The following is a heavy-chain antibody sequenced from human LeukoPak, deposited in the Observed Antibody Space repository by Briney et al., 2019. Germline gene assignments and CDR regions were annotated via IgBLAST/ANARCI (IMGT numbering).Heavy chain of an antibody. V-gene: IGHV4-59*01. CDR1: GGSISSYY. Sequence: SETLSLTCTVSGGSISSYYWSWIRQPPGKGLEWIGYIYYGGRTNYNPSLKSRVTISVDTSKNQFSLKLSSVTAADTAVYYCAAVGGGATRQRYYYYYGMDVWGQGTTVTVSS. D-gene: IGHD1-26*01. J-gene: IGHJ6*02. CDR3: AAVGGGATRQRYYYYYGMDV. CDR2: IYYGGRT.